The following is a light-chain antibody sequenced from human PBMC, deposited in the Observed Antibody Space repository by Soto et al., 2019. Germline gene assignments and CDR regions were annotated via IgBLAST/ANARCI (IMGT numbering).Light chain of an antibody. CDR3: QQRSNWPQLT. CDR1: QSVSSF. Sequence: EIVLTQSPATLSLSPGERATLSCRASQSVSSFLAWFQQKPGQAPRLLIYDASNRATGIPARFSGSGSGTDFPPTTSRLEPEDFAVSYCQQRSNWPQLTFGGGTKVEIE. CDR2: DAS. V-gene: IGKV3-11*01. J-gene: IGKJ4*01.